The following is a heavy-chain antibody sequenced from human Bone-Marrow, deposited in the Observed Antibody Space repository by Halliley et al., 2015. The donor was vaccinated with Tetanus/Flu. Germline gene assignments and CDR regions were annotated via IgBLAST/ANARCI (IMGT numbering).Heavy chain of an antibody. CDR3: ARRTPTVRYYYYGMDV. J-gene: IGHJ6*02. CDR2: TNHRGTT. Sequence: ETNHRGTTNYTPPLKSRVPLSVDPSKTQFSRKLSSVTAADTAVYYCARRTPTVRYYYYGMDVWGQGTTVTVSS. D-gene: IGHD3-10*01. V-gene: IGHV4-34*01.